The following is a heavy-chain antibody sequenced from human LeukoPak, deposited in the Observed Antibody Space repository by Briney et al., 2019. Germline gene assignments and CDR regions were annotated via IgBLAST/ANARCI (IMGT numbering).Heavy chain of an antibody. J-gene: IGHJ3*02. CDR3: ARYESAAAGHAFDI. D-gene: IGHD6-13*01. CDR2: IYYSGSP. V-gene: IGHV4-39*01. Sequence: SETLSLTCTVSGGSISSSSYYWGWIRQPPGKELEWIGSIYYSGSPYYNPSPKSRVTVSVDTSKNQFSLKLSSVTAADTAVYYCARYESAAAGHAFDIWGQGTMVTVSS. CDR1: GGSISSSSYY.